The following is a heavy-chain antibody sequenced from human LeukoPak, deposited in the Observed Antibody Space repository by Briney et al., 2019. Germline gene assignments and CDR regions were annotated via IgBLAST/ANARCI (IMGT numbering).Heavy chain of an antibody. CDR3: ARDFSQLVPSMWFDP. D-gene: IGHD6-6*01. J-gene: IGHJ5*02. Sequence: GGSLRLSCAASGFTFSSYSMNWVRQAPGKGLEWVSSISSSSSYIYYADSVKGRFTISRDNAKNSLYLQMNSLGAEDTAVYYCARDFSQLVPSMWFDPWGQGTLVTVSS. V-gene: IGHV3-21*01. CDR1: GFTFSSYS. CDR2: ISSSSSYI.